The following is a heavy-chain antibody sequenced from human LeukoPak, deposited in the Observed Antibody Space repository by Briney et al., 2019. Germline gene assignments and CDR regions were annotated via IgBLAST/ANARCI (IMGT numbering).Heavy chain of an antibody. J-gene: IGHJ5*02. V-gene: IGHV4-34*10. D-gene: IGHD1-1*01. Sequence: SETLSLTCAVSGGPFSGYYWTWIRQSPGKGLEWIGQINHVGFTTYNPSLQSRISMSVDTSKSQFSLKLSSVTAADTAVYYCASGWNHGQPQGIWFDPWGQGTLVTVSS. CDR1: GGPFSGYY. CDR2: INHVGFT. CDR3: ASGWNHGQPQGIWFDP.